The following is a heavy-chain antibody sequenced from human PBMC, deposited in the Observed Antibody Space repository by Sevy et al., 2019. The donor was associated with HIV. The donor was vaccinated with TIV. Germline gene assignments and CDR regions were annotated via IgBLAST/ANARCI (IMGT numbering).Heavy chain of an antibody. D-gene: IGHD3-22*01. Sequence: GGSLRLSCAASGFTFSSYAMSWVRQAPGKGLEWVSAISGSGGSTYYADSGKGRFTTSRDNSKNTLYLQMNSLRAEDTAVYYCAKDDSSGYYTHWGQGTLVTVSS. J-gene: IGHJ4*02. CDR3: AKDDSSGYYTH. CDR2: ISGSGGST. CDR1: GFTFSSYA. V-gene: IGHV3-23*01.